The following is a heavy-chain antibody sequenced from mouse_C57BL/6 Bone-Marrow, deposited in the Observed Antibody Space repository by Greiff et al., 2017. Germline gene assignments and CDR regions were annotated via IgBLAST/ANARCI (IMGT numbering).Heavy chain of an antibody. CDR2: ISSGGSYT. Sequence: EVQLVESGGDLVKPGGSLKLSCAASGFTFSSYGMSWVRQTPDKRLEWVATISSGGSYTYYPDSLKGRFTISRDNAKNTLYLQMSSLKSEDTAMYYCARFYYDYSLFAYWGQGTLVTVSA. V-gene: IGHV5-6*01. J-gene: IGHJ3*01. CDR3: ARFYYDYSLFAY. D-gene: IGHD2-4*01. CDR1: GFTFSSYG.